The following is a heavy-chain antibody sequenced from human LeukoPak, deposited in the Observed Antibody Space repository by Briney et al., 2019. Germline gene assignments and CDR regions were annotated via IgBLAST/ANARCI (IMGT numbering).Heavy chain of an antibody. CDR3: ARGGGYDRDWFDP. J-gene: IGHJ5*02. Sequence: GGSLRLSCAASGFTFSSYAMSWVRQAPGKGLEWVSDIYSGGSTHYADSVKGRFTISRDNSKNTLYLQMNSLRAEDTAVYYCARGGGYDRDWFDPWGQGTLVTVSS. V-gene: IGHV3-53*01. D-gene: IGHD5-12*01. CDR2: IYSGGST. CDR1: GFTFSSYA.